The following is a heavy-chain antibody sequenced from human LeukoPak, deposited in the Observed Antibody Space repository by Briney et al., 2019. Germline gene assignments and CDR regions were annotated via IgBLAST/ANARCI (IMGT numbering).Heavy chain of an antibody. J-gene: IGHJ5*02. CDR3: ARVGGHHDGFDP. CDR2: TYCRSKWYN. CDR1: GDSVSSNSAA. Sequence: SQTLSLTCAISGDSVSSNSAAWNWIRQSPSRGLEWLGRTYCRSKWYNDYAVSVKNRITINPDTSKNQFSLQLNSVTPEDTAVYYCARVGGHHDGFDPWGQGTLVTVSS. V-gene: IGHV6-1*01.